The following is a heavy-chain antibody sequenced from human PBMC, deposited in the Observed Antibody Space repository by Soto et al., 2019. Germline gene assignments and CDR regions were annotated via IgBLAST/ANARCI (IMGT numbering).Heavy chain of an antibody. V-gene: IGHV3-73*01. CDR3: TLSGGDYADDRFDP. CDR2: IRSKANSYAT. J-gene: IGHJ5*02. Sequence: GGSLRLSCAASGFTFSGSAMHWVRQASGKGLEWVGRIRSKANSYATAYAASVKGRFTISRDDSKNTAYLQMNSLKTEDTAVYYCTLSGGDYADDRFDPWGQGTLVTVSS. D-gene: IGHD4-17*01. CDR1: GFTFSGSA.